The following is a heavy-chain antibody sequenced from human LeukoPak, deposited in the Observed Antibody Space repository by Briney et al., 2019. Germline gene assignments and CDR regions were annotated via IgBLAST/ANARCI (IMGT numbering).Heavy chain of an antibody. CDR2: IGTAGDT. Sequence: GGSLRLSCAASGFTFSSYDMHWVRQATGKGLEWVSAIGTAGDTYYPGSVKGRFTISRENAKNSLYLQMNSLRAGDTAVYYCARVYSSGKSYYFDYWGQGTLVTVSS. D-gene: IGHD3-22*01. CDR1: GFTFSSYD. V-gene: IGHV3-13*01. CDR3: ARVYSSGKSYYFDY. J-gene: IGHJ4*02.